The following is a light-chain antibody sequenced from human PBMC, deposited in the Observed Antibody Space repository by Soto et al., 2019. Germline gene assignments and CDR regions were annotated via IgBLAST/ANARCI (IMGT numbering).Light chain of an antibody. Sequence: QSALTQPASVSGSPGQSITISCTGTSSDVGGYNYVSWYQQHPGKAPKLMIYEVSKRPSGVSNRFSGSKSGNTASLTISGLQAEDEADYYCSSYKSSSTYVVFGGGTKLTVL. CDR1: SSDVGGYNY. V-gene: IGLV2-14*01. CDR3: SSYKSSSTYVV. J-gene: IGLJ2*01. CDR2: EVS.